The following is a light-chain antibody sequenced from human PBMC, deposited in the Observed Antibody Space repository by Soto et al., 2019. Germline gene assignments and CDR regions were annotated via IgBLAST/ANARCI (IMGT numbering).Light chain of an antibody. CDR1: SSNIGAGYD. V-gene: IGLV1-40*01. CDR2: GNS. CDR3: QSYDSSLRTSV. Sequence: QSVLTQPPSVSGAPGQRVTISCTGSSSNIGAGYDVHWYQLLPGTAPKLLIYGNSNRPSGVPDRFSGSKSGTSASLAITGLQAEAEADYYCQSYDSSLRTSVFGGGTKLTVL. J-gene: IGLJ2*01.